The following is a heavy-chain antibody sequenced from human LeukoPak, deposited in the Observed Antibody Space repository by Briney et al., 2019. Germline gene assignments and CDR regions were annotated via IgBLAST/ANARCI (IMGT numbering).Heavy chain of an antibody. CDR2: IYSGGST. CDR1: GFTFSSYA. V-gene: IGHV3-66*01. CDR3: ARKAVAGTLAFDI. J-gene: IGHJ3*02. Sequence: GGSLRLSCAASGFTFSSYAMSWVRQAPGKGLQWVSVIYSGGSTYYADSVKGRFIISRDNSKNTLYLQMNNLRAEDTAVYFCARKAVAGTLAFDIWGQGTIVTVSS. D-gene: IGHD6-19*01.